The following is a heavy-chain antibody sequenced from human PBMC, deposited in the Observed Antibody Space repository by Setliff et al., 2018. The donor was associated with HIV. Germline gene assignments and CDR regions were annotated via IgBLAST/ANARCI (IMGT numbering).Heavy chain of an antibody. Sequence: PGESLKISCKGSGYSFTSYWISWVRQMPGKGLEWMGRIDPSDSYTNYSPSFQGHVTISADKSISTAYLQWSSLKASDTAMYYCATTRGYCSGGSCYSPPYMDAWGKGTKVTVSS. D-gene: IGHD2-15*01. V-gene: IGHV5-10-1*01. CDR2: IDPSDSYT. CDR3: ATTRGYCSGGSCYSPPYMDA. J-gene: IGHJ6*03. CDR1: GYSFTSYW.